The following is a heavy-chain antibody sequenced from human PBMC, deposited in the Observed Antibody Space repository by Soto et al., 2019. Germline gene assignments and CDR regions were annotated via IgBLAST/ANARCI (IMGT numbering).Heavy chain of an antibody. CDR3: ATMGTPATGLYYFDY. D-gene: IGHD1-7*01. Sequence: SETLSPTCTLSSPSISSYYWRWIMHAPGKGLEWIGFIYYSGGTHFHPSLQGWVTISVDSSKNQFSLKLSSVAAADTAVFLCATMGTPATGLYYFDYWGQGTLVTVS. J-gene: IGHJ4*02. CDR2: IYYSGGT. V-gene: IGHV4-59*01. CDR1: SPSISSYY.